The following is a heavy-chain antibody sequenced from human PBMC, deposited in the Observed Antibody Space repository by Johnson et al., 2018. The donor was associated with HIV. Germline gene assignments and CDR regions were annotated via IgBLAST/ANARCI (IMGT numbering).Heavy chain of an antibody. CDR2: ISGSGGSK. CDR3: TRRDSSELGDAFDI. V-gene: IGHV3-23*04. J-gene: IGHJ3*02. D-gene: IGHD6-6*01. CDR1: GFTFNSYA. Sequence: VQLVESGGGLIQPGGSLRLSCAASGFTFNSYAMSWVRQGPGKGLEWVAAISGSGGSKYYADSAKGRFTISRDNSRKTLYLQMKSLSAEDTALYFCTRRDSSELGDAFDIWGQGTMVTVSS.